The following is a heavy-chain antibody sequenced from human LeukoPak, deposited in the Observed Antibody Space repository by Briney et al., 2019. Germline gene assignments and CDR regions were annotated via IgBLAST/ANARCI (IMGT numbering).Heavy chain of an antibody. J-gene: IGHJ4*02. CDR1: GFTFSSYS. CDR2: ISSSSSYI. D-gene: IGHD3-10*01. V-gene: IGHV3-21*01. CDR3: ARVGRSELWFGELLYSPFDY. Sequence: GGSLRLSCAASGFTFSSYSMNWVRQAPGKGLEWVSSISSSSSYIYYADSVKGRFTISRDNAKNSLYLQMNSLRAEDTAVYYCARVGRSELWFGELLYSPFDYWGQGTLVTVSS.